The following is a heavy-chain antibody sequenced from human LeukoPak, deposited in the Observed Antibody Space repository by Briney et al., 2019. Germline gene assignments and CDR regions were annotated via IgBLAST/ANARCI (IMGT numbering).Heavy chain of an antibody. CDR3: ARERLTVSPLNAFDI. CDR2: ISYDGSNK. Sequence: PGRSLRLSCAASGFTFSSYAMHWVRQAPGKGLERVAVISYDGSNKYYADSVKGRFTISRDNSKNTLYLQMNSLRAEDTAVCYCARERLTVSPLNAFDIWGQGTMVTVSS. J-gene: IGHJ3*02. CDR1: GFTFSSYA. V-gene: IGHV3-30-3*01. D-gene: IGHD4-17*01.